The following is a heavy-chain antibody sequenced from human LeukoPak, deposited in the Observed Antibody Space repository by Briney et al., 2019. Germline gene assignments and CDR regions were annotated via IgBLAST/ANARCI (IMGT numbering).Heavy chain of an antibody. CDR3: ARSVAPVWRSGNDAFDI. J-gene: IGHJ3*02. V-gene: IGHV1-2*02. D-gene: IGHD6-19*01. Sequence: ASVKVSCKASGYTFTGYYLHWVRQAPGQGLEWMGWMNPNTGNTGYGERFQGRVTMTRDTSISTAYMELSRLRSDDTAVYYCARSVAPVWRSGNDAFDIWGQGTMVTVSS. CDR2: MNPNTGNT. CDR1: GYTFTGYY.